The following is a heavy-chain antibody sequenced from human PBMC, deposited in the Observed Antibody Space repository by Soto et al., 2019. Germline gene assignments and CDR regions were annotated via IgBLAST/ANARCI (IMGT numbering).Heavy chain of an antibody. CDR1: GYTLTELS. CDR3: ASPTGYSSSWPGGDAFDI. J-gene: IGHJ3*02. CDR2: VDPEDGET. Sequence: QVQLVQSGAEVKKPGASVKVSCKVSGYTLTELSMHWVRQAPGKGLEWMGGVDPEDGETIYAQKFQGRVTMTEETSTDTAYMELSSLRSEDTAVYYCASPTGYSSSWPGGDAFDIWGQGTMVTVSS. V-gene: IGHV1-24*01. D-gene: IGHD6-13*01.